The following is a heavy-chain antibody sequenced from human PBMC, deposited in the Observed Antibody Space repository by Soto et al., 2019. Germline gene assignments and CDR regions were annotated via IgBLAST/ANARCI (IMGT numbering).Heavy chain of an antibody. CDR3: ARGAGDCSSTSCYKWLYYYYYMDV. CDR1: GYTFTSYG. V-gene: IGHV1-18*01. J-gene: IGHJ6*03. Sequence: QVQLVQSGAEVQKPGASVKVSCKTSGYTFTSYGISWVRQAPGQGLERMGWISVYDGNTNFAQKFQGRVTMTTDTSTSTVYMELRSLRSDDTAVYYCARGAGDCSSTSCYKWLYYYYYMDVWGRGTTVTVSS. D-gene: IGHD2-2*02. CDR2: ISVYDGNT.